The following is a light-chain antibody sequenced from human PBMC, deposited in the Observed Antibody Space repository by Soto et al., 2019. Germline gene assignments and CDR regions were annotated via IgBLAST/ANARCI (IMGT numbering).Light chain of an antibody. CDR1: QSVSSSY. V-gene: IGKV3-20*01. Sequence: EIVLTQSPGTLSLSPGERATLSCRASQSVSSSYLAWYQQKPGQAPRLLIYGASSRATGIPDRFSGSGSGTDFTLTSSRLEPEDFAVYYCQQYGSSPVTFGQGTKVYSK. CDR3: QQYGSSPVT. J-gene: IGKJ1*01. CDR2: GAS.